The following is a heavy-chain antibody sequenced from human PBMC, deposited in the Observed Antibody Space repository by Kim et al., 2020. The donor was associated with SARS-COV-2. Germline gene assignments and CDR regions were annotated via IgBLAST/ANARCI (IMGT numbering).Heavy chain of an antibody. V-gene: IGHV5-51*01. CDR2: IYPGDSDT. CDR1: GYSFTSYW. D-gene: IGHD2-21*01. CDR3: ARQSIPPQRAPFDY. Sequence: GESLKISCQSSGYSFTSYWIAWVRQMPGKGLEWMGIIYPGDSDTRYSPSFQGQVTISVDKSISTAYLQWSSLTASDTAMYYCARQSIPPQRAPFDYWGQGTLVTVSS. J-gene: IGHJ4*02.